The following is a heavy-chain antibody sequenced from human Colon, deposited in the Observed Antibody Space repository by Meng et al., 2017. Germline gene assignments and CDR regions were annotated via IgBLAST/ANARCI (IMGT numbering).Heavy chain of an antibody. CDR2: IWYDGSNK. V-gene: IGHV3-33*01. J-gene: IGHJ4*02. CDR1: GFTFSSYV. Sequence: GESLKISCAAPGFTFSSYVMHWVRQAPGKGLEWVSVIWYDGSNKYYADSVKGRFTISRDNSKNTLYLQMNSRRAEDTAVYYCARGFYGSGSSYYFDYWGQGTLVTVSS. CDR3: ARGFYGSGSSYYFDY. D-gene: IGHD3-10*01.